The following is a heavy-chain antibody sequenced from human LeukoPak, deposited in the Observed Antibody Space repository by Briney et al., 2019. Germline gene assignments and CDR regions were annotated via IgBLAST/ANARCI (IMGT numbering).Heavy chain of an antibody. CDR2: IYYSGST. CDR3: ARHYYYNSGSFFDY. CDR1: GNSISSGDYY. J-gene: IGHJ4*02. Sequence: SQTLSLTCTVSGNSISSGDYYWSWIRQPHGKGLEWIGSIYYSGSTYSKSSLKSRLTMSVDTSKNQFSLMLDSVTAADTAVYYCARHYYYNSGSFFDYWGQGTLVTVSS. V-gene: IGHV4-30-4*01. D-gene: IGHD3-10*01.